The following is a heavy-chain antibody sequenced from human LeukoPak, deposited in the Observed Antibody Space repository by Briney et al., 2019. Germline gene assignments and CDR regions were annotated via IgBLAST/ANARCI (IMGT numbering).Heavy chain of an antibody. CDR2: INPNSGGT. V-gene: IGHV1-2*02. D-gene: IGHD3-9*01. CDR3: AKLTDPFDY. Sequence: GASVKVSCKASGYTFTGYYMHWVRQAPGQGLEWMGWINPNSGGTNYAQKFQGRVTMTRDTSISTVYMELRRLTSDDTAVYYCAKLTDPFDYWGQGTLVTVSS. CDR1: GYTFTGYY. J-gene: IGHJ4*02.